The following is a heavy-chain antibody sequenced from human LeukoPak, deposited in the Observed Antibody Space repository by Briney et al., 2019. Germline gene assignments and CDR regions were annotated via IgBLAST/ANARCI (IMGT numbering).Heavy chain of an antibody. V-gene: IGHV3-21*01. CDR2: ISSSSSSYI. D-gene: IGHD2-21*02. CDR1: GFTFSSYS. Sequence: GGSLRLSCAASGFTFSSYSMNWVRQAPGKGLEWVSSISSSSSSYIYYADSVKGRFTISRDNAKNSLYLQMNSLGAEDTAVYYCARDSGNRGCGGDGCWDAFDIWGQGTMVTVSS. J-gene: IGHJ3*02. CDR3: ARDSGNRGCGGDGCWDAFDI.